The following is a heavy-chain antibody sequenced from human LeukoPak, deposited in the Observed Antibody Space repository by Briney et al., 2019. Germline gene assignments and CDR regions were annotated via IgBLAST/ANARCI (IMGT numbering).Heavy chain of an antibody. CDR3: AKDLFDDGDYISLFDY. V-gene: IGHV3-23*01. J-gene: IGHJ4*02. D-gene: IGHD4-17*01. Sequence: GGSLRLSCAASGFTFSSYAMSWVRQAPGKGLEWVSAISGSGGSTYYADSVKGRFTISRDNSKNTLYLQMNSLRAEDTAVYYCAKDLFDDGDYISLFDYWGQGTLVTVSS. CDR2: ISGSGGST. CDR1: GFTFSSYA.